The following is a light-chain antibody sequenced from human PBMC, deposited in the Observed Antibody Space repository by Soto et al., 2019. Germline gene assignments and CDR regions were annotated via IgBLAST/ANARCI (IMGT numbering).Light chain of an antibody. Sequence: QSAPTQPPSASGSPGQSVTISCTGTSSDVGAYHYVSWYQHHPGKAPKLMIYEVSKRPSGVPDRFSGSKSGNTASLTVSGLQAEDEADYFCTSYTRSANVVLGGGTKLTVL. J-gene: IGLJ2*01. CDR3: TSYTRSANVV. V-gene: IGLV2-8*01. CDR1: SSDVGAYHY. CDR2: EVS.